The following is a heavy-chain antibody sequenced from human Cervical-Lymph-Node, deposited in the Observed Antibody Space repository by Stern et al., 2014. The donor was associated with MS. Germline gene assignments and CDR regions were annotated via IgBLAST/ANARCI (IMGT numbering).Heavy chain of an antibody. CDR2: IIPMFGIA. J-gene: IGHJ4*02. CDR3: ARAASDYIWGTYRFLDS. D-gene: IGHD3-16*02. Sequence: VQLVESGAEVKKPGSSVKVSCKASGGTISNYIIGWVRQAPGQGLEWMGGIIPMFGIANYAETFQDRVTITADEFTSTAYMDLSSLRSEDTAVYYCARAASDYIWGTYRFLDSWGQGTLVIVSS. CDR1: GGTISNYI. V-gene: IGHV1-69*01.